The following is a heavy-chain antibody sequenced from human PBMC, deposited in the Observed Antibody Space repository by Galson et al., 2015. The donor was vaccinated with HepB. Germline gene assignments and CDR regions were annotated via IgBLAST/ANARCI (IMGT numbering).Heavy chain of an antibody. CDR1: GFTVSSNY. CDR2: IYSIGST. V-gene: IGHV3-53*01. J-gene: IGHJ4*02. Sequence: SLRLSCAASGFTVSSNYLSWVRQAPGKGLEWVSAIYSIGSTYYADAVEGRFIISTDNFTNTVYLQMNSLRAEDTAVYYCARCSKKIVSVGTCFDYWGQGTLVTVSS. CDR3: ARCSKKIVSVGTCFDY. D-gene: IGHD2/OR15-2a*01.